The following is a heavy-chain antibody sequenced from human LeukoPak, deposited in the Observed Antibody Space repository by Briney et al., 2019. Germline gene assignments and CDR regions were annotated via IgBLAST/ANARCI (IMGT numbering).Heavy chain of an antibody. CDR2: IYYSGST. Sequence: SETLPLTCTVSGGSISTYYWSWIRQHPGKGLEWIGYIYYSGSTYYNPSLKSRVTISVDTSKNQFSLKLSSVTAADTAVYYCAGYPGNDAFDIWGQGTMVTVSS. J-gene: IGHJ3*02. CDR3: AGYPGNDAFDI. V-gene: IGHV4-59*06. CDR1: GGSISTYY. D-gene: IGHD3-10*01.